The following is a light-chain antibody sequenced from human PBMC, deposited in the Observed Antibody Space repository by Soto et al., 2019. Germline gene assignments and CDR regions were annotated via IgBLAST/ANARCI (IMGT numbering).Light chain of an antibody. J-gene: IGLJ2*01. V-gene: IGLV2-14*01. Sequence: QSVLTQPASVSGSHGQSITISCTGTSSDVGAYNDVSWYQQNPGKAPKLIIYDVSNRPSGVSNRFSGSKSGNTASLTISGLQAEDEGDYYCSSYTSTTTRGVFGGGTKLTVL. CDR3: SSYTSTTTRGV. CDR2: DVS. CDR1: SSDVGAYND.